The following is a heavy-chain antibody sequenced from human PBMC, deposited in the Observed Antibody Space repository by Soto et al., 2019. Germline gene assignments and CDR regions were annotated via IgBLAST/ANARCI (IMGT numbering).Heavy chain of an antibody. D-gene: IGHD1-26*01. CDR3: AADIGGSYSPLTDV. CDR1: GFTFTSSA. J-gene: IGHJ6*02. CDR2: IVVGSGNT. V-gene: IGHV1-58*01. Sequence: SVKVSCKASGFTFTSSAVQWVRQARGQRLEWIGWIVVGSGNTNYAQKFQERVTITRDMSTSTAYMELSSLRSEDTAVYYCAADIGGSYSPLTDVWGQGTTVTVSS.